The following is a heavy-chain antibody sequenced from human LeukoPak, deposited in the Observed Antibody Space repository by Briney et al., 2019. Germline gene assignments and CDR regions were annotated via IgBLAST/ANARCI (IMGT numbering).Heavy chain of an antibody. CDR3: AREGYDFWSGYRNYFDY. Sequence: PGGSLRLSCAASGFTFSSYSMNWVRQAPGKELEWVSYISSSSSTIYYADSVKGRFTISRDNAKNSLYLQMNSLRAEDTAVYYCAREGYDFWSGYRNYFDYWGQGTLVTVSS. CDR2: ISSSSSTI. D-gene: IGHD3-3*01. J-gene: IGHJ4*02. CDR1: GFTFSSYS. V-gene: IGHV3-48*01.